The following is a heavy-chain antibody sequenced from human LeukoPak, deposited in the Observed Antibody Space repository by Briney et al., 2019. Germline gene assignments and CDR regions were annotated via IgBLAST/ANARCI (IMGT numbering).Heavy chain of an antibody. CDR1: GFTVSSNY. J-gene: IGHJ6*03. CDR2: IYSGGST. D-gene: IGHD3-3*01. CDR3: ATARGPGDFWSGPYYYYYMDD. V-gene: IGHV3-66*01. Sequence: GGSLRLSCAASGFTVSSNYMSWVRQAPGKRLEWVSVIYSGGSTYYADSVKGRFTISRDNSKNTLYLQMNSLRAEDTAVYYCATARGPGDFWSGPYYYYYMDDWSKGTTVTGSS.